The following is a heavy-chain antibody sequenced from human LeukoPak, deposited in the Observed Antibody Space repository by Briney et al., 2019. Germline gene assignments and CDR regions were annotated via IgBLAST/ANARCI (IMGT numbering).Heavy chain of an antibody. V-gene: IGHV1-18*01. D-gene: IGHD3-22*01. Sequence: ASVKVSCKASGYTFTSYGISWVRQAPGQGLEWMGWISAYNGNTNYAQKFQGRVTMTRDTSISTAYMELSRLRSDDTAVYYCARDRSAMIAWGQGTLVTVSS. CDR2: ISAYNGNT. J-gene: IGHJ5*02. CDR1: GYTFTSYG. CDR3: ARDRSAMIA.